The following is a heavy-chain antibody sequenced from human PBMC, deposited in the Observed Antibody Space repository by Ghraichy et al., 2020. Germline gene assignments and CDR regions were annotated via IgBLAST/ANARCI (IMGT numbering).Heavy chain of an antibody. CDR2: ISGSGGST. CDR1: GFTFNNYA. V-gene: IGHV3-23*01. Sequence: LSLTCAASGFTFNNYAMSWVRQAPGKGLEWVSAISGSGGSTYYADSVKGRFTISRDNSKNTLYLQMNSLRAEDTAVYYCAKGDCSSTSCLLFDYWGQGILVTVSS. D-gene: IGHD2-2*01. J-gene: IGHJ4*02. CDR3: AKGDCSSTSCLLFDY.